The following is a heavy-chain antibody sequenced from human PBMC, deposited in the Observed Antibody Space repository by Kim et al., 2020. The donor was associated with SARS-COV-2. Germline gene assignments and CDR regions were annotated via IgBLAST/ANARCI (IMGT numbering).Heavy chain of an antibody. D-gene: IGHD2-2*01. Sequence: SRVTISLDTSKNQFSLKLSSVTAADTAVYYCARGGYCTSTSCYDKYSFDYWGQGTLVTVSS. CDR3: ARGGYCTSTSCYDKYSFDY. V-gene: IGHV4-59*09. J-gene: IGHJ4*02.